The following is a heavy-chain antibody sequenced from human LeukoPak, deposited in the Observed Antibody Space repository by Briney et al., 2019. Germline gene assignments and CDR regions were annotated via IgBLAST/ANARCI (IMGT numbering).Heavy chain of an antibody. CDR3: ARHSVRKYQLLSYYYYYGMDV. CDR1: GGSISSSSYY. J-gene: IGHJ6*02. Sequence: SETLSLTCTVSGGSISSSSYYWGWIRQPPGKGLEWIGSIYYSGSTYYNPSLKSRVTISVDTSKNQFSLKLSSVTAADTAVYYCARHSVRKYQLLSYYYYYGMDVWGQGTTVTVSS. V-gene: IGHV4-39*01. CDR2: IYYSGST. D-gene: IGHD2-2*01.